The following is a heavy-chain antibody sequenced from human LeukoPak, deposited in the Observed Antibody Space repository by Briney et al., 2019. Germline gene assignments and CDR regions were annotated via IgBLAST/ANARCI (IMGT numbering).Heavy chain of an antibody. Sequence: ASVKVSCKASGYTFTSYYMHWVRQAPGQGLEWMGIINPSGGSTSYAQKFQGRVTMTRDTSTSTVYMELSSLRSEDTAVYYRARDSSIAVAGTGGEYFDYWGQGTLVTVSS. D-gene: IGHD6-19*01. J-gene: IGHJ4*02. V-gene: IGHV1-46*01. CDR1: GYTFTSYY. CDR3: ARDSSIAVAGTGGEYFDY. CDR2: INPSGGST.